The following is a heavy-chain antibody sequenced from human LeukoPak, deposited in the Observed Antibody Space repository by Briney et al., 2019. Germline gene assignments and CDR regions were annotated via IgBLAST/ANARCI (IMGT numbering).Heavy chain of an antibody. Sequence: GGSLRLSCAASGFTFSSYSMNWVRQAPGKGLEWVSSISSSSYIYYADSVKGRFTISRDNSKNTLYLQMNSLGAEDTAVYYCAKAGYSSSYYYGMDVWGQGTTVTVSS. CDR1: GFTFSSYS. CDR3: AKAGYSSSYYYGMDV. D-gene: IGHD6-13*01. CDR2: ISSSSYI. J-gene: IGHJ6*02. V-gene: IGHV3-21*04.